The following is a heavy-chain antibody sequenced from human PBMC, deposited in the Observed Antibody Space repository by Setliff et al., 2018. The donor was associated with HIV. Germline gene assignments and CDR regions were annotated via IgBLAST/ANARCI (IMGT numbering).Heavy chain of an antibody. CDR2: INPSGGST. V-gene: IGHV1-46*01. CDR1: GYTFTSYY. J-gene: IGHJ3*01. D-gene: IGHD6-19*01. CDR3: VGSSGFDAFDL. Sequence: GASVKVSCKASGYTFTSYYMHWVRQAPGQGLEWMGIINPSGGSTNYAQKFQGRVTITADKSTSTAYMELSSLRSEDTAVYYCVGSSGFDAFDLWGQGTMVTVSS.